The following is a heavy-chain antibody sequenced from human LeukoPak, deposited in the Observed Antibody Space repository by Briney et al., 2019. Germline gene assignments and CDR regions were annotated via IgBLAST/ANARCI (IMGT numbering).Heavy chain of an antibody. CDR2: IYYSGST. CDR1: GGSISTYY. V-gene: IGHV4-59*01. CDR3: ARVDYDSSGYFDF. Sequence: SETLSLTFTVSGGSISTYYWSWIRQPPGKGLEWIGFIYYSGSTNYNPSLKSRVTISVDTSKNHFSLKLYSVIAADTAVYYCARVDYDSSGYFDFWGQGTLVTVSS. J-gene: IGHJ4*02. D-gene: IGHD3-22*01.